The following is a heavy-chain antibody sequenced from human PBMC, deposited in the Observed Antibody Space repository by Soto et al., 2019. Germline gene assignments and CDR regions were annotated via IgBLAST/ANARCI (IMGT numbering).Heavy chain of an antibody. J-gene: IGHJ4*02. D-gene: IGHD2-21*02. Sequence: SETLSLTCTVSGGSISSYYWSWIRQPPGKGLEWIGYIYYSGSTNYNPSLKSRVTISVDTSKNQFSLKLSSVTAADTAVYYCARGAYCGVDCYSTYFDYWGQGTLVTVSS. CDR2: IYYSGST. CDR1: GGSISSYY. CDR3: ARGAYCGVDCYSTYFDY. V-gene: IGHV4-59*01.